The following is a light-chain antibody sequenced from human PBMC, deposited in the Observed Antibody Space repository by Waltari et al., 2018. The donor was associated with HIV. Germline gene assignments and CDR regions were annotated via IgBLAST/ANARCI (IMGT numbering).Light chain of an antibody. V-gene: IGLV2-14*03. CDR1: SSDVGGDKY. CDR2: DVS. CDR3: SSYTSSSTYV. Sequence: QSALTQPASVSGSPGQSITISCTGTSSDVGGDKYVSWYQQHPGKAPKLMIDDVSNRPSGVSNRFSGSKSGNTASLTISGLQAEDEADYYCSSYTSSSTYVFGTGTKVTGL. J-gene: IGLJ1*01.